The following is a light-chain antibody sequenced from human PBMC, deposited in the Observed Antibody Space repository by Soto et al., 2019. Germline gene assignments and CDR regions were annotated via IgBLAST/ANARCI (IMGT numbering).Light chain of an antibody. CDR1: QSVSSIY. Sequence: EIVLTQSPGTLSLSPGERATLSCRASQSVSSIYLAWYQHKPGQAPRLLIYGASSRATGIPDRFSGSGSGTDFTVTISRLEPEDFEVYYCQQYGSSSWTFGRGTTVEIK. J-gene: IGKJ1*01. CDR2: GAS. V-gene: IGKV3-20*01. CDR3: QQYGSSSWT.